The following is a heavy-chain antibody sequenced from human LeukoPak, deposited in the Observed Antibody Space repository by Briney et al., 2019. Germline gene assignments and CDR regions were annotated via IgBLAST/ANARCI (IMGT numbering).Heavy chain of an antibody. J-gene: IGHJ1*01. CDR1: GFTFSSYE. Sequence: GGSLRLSCAASGFTFSSYETNWVRQAPGKGLEWVSYMSSSGTKIYYADSVKGRFTISRDNAKNSLYLQMNSLRVEDTGVYYCARALDLQHWGQGTLVTVSS. CDR2: MSSSGTKI. V-gene: IGHV3-48*03. CDR3: ARALDLQH.